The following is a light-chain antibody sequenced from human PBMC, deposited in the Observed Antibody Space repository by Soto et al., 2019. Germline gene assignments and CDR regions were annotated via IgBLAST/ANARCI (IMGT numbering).Light chain of an antibody. Sequence: EIVLTQSTGTLSLSPGERATLSCRASQTLGTKYLAWYQQKPGQAPSLLIYDTSNRATGVADRFSCSGSGTDFTLTISRLEPEDFAVYYCHHCGTSPPNTLGQGKKLGIK. CDR1: QTLGTKY. V-gene: IGKV3-20*01. CDR2: DTS. CDR3: HHCGTSPPNT. J-gene: IGKJ2*01.